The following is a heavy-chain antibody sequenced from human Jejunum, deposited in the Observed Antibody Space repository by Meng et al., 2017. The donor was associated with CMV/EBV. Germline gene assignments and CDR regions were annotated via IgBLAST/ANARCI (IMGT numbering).Heavy chain of an antibody. CDR1: GRSLPTPNYS. D-gene: IGHD3-16*01. CDR3: ARGGWGNWNFEH. Sequence: SGRSLPTPNYSWFWIRLPPGKGLEWIGLVEDGGTTRYKPSLVSRVSISVDTSKNQFSLTLNSVTAADTAIYYCARGGWGNWNFEHWGQGKLVTVSS. V-gene: IGHV4-61*01. CDR2: VEDGGTT. J-gene: IGHJ4*02.